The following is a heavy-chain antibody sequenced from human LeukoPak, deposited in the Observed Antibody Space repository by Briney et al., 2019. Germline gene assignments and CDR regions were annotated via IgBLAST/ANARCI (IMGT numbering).Heavy chain of an antibody. CDR2: IHPNSGGT. Sequence: ASVKVSCKASGYTFTGNYLHWVRQAPRQGLEWMGWIHPNSGGTNYAQKFQGRVTMTRDTSISTAYMELSRLTADDTALYFCARVDMITFDYWGQGTLVTVSS. V-gene: IGHV1-2*02. J-gene: IGHJ4*02. CDR3: ARVDMITFDY. D-gene: IGHD3-16*01. CDR1: GYTFTGNY.